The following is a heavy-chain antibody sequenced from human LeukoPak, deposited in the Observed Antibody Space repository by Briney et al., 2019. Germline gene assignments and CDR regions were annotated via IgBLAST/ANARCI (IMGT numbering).Heavy chain of an antibody. Sequence: SETLSLTCTVFGGSISSYYWSWIRQPAGKGLEWIGRIYTSGSTNYNPSLKSRVTMSVDTSKNQFSLKLSSVTAADTAVYYCARDERPPQWFDPWGQGTLVTVSS. CDR2: IYTSGST. CDR3: ARDERPPQWFDP. J-gene: IGHJ5*02. CDR1: GGSISSYY. V-gene: IGHV4-4*07.